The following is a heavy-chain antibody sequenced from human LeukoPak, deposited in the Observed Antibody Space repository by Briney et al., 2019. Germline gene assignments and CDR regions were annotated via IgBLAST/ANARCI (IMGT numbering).Heavy chain of an antibody. CDR1: GGSFSGYY. V-gene: IGHV4-34*01. CDR3: ARGRYYYGSGSYPYMDV. CDR2: INHSGST. Sequence: SETLSLTCAVYGGSFSGYYWSWIRQPPGKGLEWIGEINHSGSTNYNPSLKSRVTISVDTSKNQFSLKLSSVTAADTAVYYCARGRYYYGSGSYPYMDVWGKGTTVTISS. J-gene: IGHJ6*03. D-gene: IGHD3-10*01.